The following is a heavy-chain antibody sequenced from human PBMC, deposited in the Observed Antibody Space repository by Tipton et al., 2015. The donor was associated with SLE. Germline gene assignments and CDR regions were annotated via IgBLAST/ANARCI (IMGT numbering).Heavy chain of an antibody. J-gene: IGHJ4*02. CDR1: GGSISSSGYY. Sequence: TLSLTCTVSGGSISSSGYYWGWIRQPPGKGLEWIGSIYYSGSTYYNPSLKSRVTISVDTSKNQFSLKLSSVTAADTAVYYCAVGVAARYYFDYWGQGTLVTVSS. CDR3: AVGVAARYYFDY. CDR2: IYYSGST. D-gene: IGHD6-19*01. V-gene: IGHV4-39*07.